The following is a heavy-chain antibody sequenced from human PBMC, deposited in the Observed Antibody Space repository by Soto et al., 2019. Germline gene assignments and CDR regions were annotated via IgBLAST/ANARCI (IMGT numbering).Heavy chain of an antibody. CDR3: ASSARRYYDILTGYYTYYYGMDV. CDR2: IYPGDSDT. CDR1: GYSFTSYW. J-gene: IGHJ6*02. Sequence: HGESLKISCKGSGYSFTSYWIGWVRQMPGKGLEWMGIIYPGDSDTRYSPSFQGQVTISADKSISTAYLQWSSLKASDTAMYYCASSARRYYDILTGYYTYYYGMDVWGQGTTVTVSS. V-gene: IGHV5-51*01. D-gene: IGHD3-9*01.